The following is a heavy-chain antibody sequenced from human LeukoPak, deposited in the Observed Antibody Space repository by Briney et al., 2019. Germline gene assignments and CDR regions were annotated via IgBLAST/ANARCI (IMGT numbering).Heavy chain of an antibody. CDR2: IGWDGTNI. V-gene: IGHV3-43*01. D-gene: IGHD3-3*01. CDR3: TKDMEWGMDV. J-gene: IGHJ6*02. CDR1: GFTFDRHT. Sequence: PGGSLRLSSAASGFTFDRHTMHWVRQPPGKGPEWVSLIGWDGTNIDYADSVKGRFTISRDNSKNFVYLQMHSLRTEDTALYYCTKDMEWGMDVWGQGTTVIVSS.